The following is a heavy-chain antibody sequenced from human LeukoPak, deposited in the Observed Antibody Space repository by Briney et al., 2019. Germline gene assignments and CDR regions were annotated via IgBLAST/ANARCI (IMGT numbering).Heavy chain of an antibody. J-gene: IGHJ4*02. D-gene: IGHD3-9*01. Sequence: SEALSLTCTVSGDSISSYYWSWIRQPPGKGLEWIGYIYYSGSTDYNPSLKSRVTISVDTSKNQFSLKLSSVTAADTAVYYCARGGTIFPPATYYFDYWGQGILVTVSS. CDR2: IYYSGST. V-gene: IGHV4-59*01. CDR1: GDSISSYY. CDR3: ARGGTIFPPATYYFDY.